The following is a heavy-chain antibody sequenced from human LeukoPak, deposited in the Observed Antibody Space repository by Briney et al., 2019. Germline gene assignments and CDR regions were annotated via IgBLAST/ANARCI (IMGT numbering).Heavy chain of an antibody. CDR3: ARDKALRNWYFDL. CDR2: ILNTGSA. CDR1: GASISSYY. J-gene: IGHJ2*01. Sequence: PSETLSLTCTVSGASISSYYWGWIRQPPGKGLKWIGYILNTGSANYNPSLKSRVTISIDTSKNQFSLKLTSVTAADTAVYYCARDKALRNWYFDLWGRGTLATVSS. V-gene: IGHV4-59*01.